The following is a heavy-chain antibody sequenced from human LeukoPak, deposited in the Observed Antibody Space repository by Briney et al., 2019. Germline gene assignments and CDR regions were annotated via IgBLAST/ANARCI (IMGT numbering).Heavy chain of an antibody. CDR1: GFTFSSYS. Sequence: GGSLRLSCAASGFTFSSYSMNWVRQAPGKGLELVSSISSSSSYIYYADSVKGRFTISRDNAKNSLYLQMNSLRAEDTAVYYCAREPDSRYFDWLQTFDYWGQGTLVTVSS. CDR3: AREPDSRYFDWLQTFDY. J-gene: IGHJ4*01. CDR2: ISSSSSYI. D-gene: IGHD3-9*01. V-gene: IGHV3-21*01.